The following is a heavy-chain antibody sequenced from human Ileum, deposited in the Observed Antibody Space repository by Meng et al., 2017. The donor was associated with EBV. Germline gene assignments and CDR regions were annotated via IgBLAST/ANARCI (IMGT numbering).Heavy chain of an antibody. CDR2: VYHRGDT. D-gene: IGHD1-7*01. Sequence: QVQRQESGPGLVKPSGTLSLTCTVSGDSISSDIWWSWVRQPPGKGLEWIGEVYHRGDTNYNPSLKSRVDISVDKSKNQFYLSLFSVTAADTAVYYCGRDQGRELMNHWGQGTLVTVSS. V-gene: IGHV4-4*02. CDR3: GRDQGRELMNH. J-gene: IGHJ4*02. CDR1: GDSISSDIW.